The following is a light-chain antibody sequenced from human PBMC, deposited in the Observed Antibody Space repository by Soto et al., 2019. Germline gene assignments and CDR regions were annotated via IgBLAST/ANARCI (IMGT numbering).Light chain of an antibody. CDR1: QSISNW. J-gene: IGKJ1*01. Sequence: DIQMTQSASTLTASVGGRVTIPCRASQSISNWLAWHQQKPGKAPKLLIYKASTLESGVPSRLSGSGSETEFTLTISGLQPDDFATYYCQQYKTDETFGQGTKVDIK. CDR3: QQYKTDET. V-gene: IGKV1-5*03. CDR2: KAS.